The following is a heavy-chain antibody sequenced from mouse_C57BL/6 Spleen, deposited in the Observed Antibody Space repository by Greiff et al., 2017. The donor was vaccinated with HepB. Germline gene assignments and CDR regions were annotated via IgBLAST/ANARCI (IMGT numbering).Heavy chain of an antibody. CDR2: IDPSDSYT. D-gene: IGHD2-1*01. V-gene: IGHV1-69*01. J-gene: IGHJ3*01. CDR3: ARRSWGNYDGGFAY. Sequence: VQLQQSGAELVMPGASVKLSCKASGYTFTSYWMHWVKQRPGQGLEWIGEIDPSDSYTNYNQKFKGKSTLTVDKSSSTAYMQLSSLTSEDSAVYYCARRSWGNYDGGFAYWGQGTLVTVSA. CDR1: GYTFTSYW.